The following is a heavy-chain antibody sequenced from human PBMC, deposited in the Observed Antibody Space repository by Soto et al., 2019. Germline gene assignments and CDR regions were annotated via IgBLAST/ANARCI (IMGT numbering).Heavy chain of an antibody. CDR1: GGTFSSYA. Sequence: GASVKVSCKAFGGTFSSYAICWVRQAPGQGLEWMGGIIPMFDSTNYAQKFQGRVTITADESTSTAYMELSSLRSEDTAVYYCATRTYDFWSGKDYYYYGMDVWGQGTTVTVSS. V-gene: IGHV1-69*13. D-gene: IGHD3-3*01. J-gene: IGHJ6*02. CDR2: IIPMFDST. CDR3: ATRTYDFWSGKDYYYYGMDV.